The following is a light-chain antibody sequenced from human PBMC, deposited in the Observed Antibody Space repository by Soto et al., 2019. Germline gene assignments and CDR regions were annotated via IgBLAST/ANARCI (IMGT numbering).Light chain of an antibody. CDR1: HSVSSY. J-gene: IGKJ4*01. CDR2: GAS. Sequence: EIVLTQSPGTLSLSPGESATLSCRASHSVSSYLAWYQQKPGQAPRLLIYGASSRATGIPDRFGGSGSGTDFTLTISRLEPEDFAVYYCQQYSSSPRAFGGGTKVEIK. CDR3: QQYSSSPRA. V-gene: IGKV3-20*01.